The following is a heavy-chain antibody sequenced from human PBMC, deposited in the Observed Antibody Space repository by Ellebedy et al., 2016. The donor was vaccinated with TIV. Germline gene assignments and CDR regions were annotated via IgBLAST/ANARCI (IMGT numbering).Heavy chain of an antibody. D-gene: IGHD2-2*01. V-gene: IGHV3-21*01. CDR3: ARHFAYCSSTSCSHFDY. CDR1: GFTFSSYS. CDR2: ISSSSSYI. J-gene: IGHJ4*02. Sequence: GESLKISCAASGFTFSSYSMNWVRQAPGKGLEWVSSISSSSSYIHYAASVKGRFTISRDNAKNSLYLQMNSLRAEDTAVYYCARHFAYCSSTSCSHFDYWGQGTLVTVSS.